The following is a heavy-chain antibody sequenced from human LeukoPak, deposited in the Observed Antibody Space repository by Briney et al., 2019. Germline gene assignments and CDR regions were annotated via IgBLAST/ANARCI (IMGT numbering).Heavy chain of an antibody. CDR1: GGSISSYY. J-gene: IGHJ3*02. V-gene: IGHV4-4*09. CDR3: ARRWYSWHDHAFDI. D-gene: IGHD1-1*01. Sequence: PSETLSLTCNVSGGSISSYYWGWIRQPPGKGLEWIGYIYTSGSTNYNPSLKSRVAISVDTSKNQFSLTLSSVTAVDTAVYYCARRWYSWHDHAFDIWGQGTMVTVSS. CDR2: IYTSGST.